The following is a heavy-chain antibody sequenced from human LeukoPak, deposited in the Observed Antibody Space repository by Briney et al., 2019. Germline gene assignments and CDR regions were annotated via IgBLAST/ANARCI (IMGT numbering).Heavy chain of an antibody. D-gene: IGHD5-24*01. V-gene: IGHV3-21*01. CDR1: GFTFSTYN. CDR2: ISGSSSYI. J-gene: IGHJ4*02. CDR3: ARDGYNFYFDY. Sequence: GGSLRLSCAASGFTFSTYNMNWVRQAPGKGLEWVSSISGSSSYIYYADSVKGRFSISRDNAKNSLYLQMNSLRAEDTAVYYCARDGYNFYFDYWGQGTLVTVSS.